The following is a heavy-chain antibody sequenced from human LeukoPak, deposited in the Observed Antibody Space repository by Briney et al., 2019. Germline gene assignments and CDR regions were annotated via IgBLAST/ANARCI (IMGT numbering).Heavy chain of an antibody. CDR2: INPSGGST. V-gene: IGHV1-46*01. CDR3: ARGANFDY. D-gene: IGHD5-12*01. CDR1: GYTFTSYY. Sequence: ASVKVSCKASGYTFTSYYMHWVRQAPGQGLEWMGIINPSGGSTSYAQKFQGRVTMTRDTSITTAYMELSRLSSDDMAVYYCARGANFDYWGQGTLLTVSS. J-gene: IGHJ4*02.